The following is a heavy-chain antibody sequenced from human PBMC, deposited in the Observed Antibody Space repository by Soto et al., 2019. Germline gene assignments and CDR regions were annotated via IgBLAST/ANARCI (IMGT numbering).Heavy chain of an antibody. CDR3: ARDRVDCSGGNCWRSVEDS. CDR2: IDPSCGGT. J-gene: IGHJ4*02. CDR1: GYTFTSYY. V-gene: IGHV1-46*01. Sequence: QVQLVQSGAEVKKPGASVKVSCKAAGYTFTSYYRHWVRQAPGQGLEWMGIIDPSCGGTSYAQKFQGRLTMTRDTSTRTVYMELSSLRSEDPAVYYCARDRVDCSGGNCWRSVEDSWGQGTLVTVSS. D-gene: IGHD2-15*01.